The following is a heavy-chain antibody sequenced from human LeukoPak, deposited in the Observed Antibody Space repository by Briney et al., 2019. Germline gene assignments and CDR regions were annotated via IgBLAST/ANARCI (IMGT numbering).Heavy chain of an antibody. J-gene: IGHJ4*02. D-gene: IGHD6-13*01. CDR1: GGTFSSYA. CDR2: IIPILGIA. Sequence: ASVKVSCKASGGTFSSYAISWVRQAPGQGLEWMGRIIPILGIANYAQKFQGRVTITVDKSTSTAYMELSSLRSEDTAVYYCARDRGGWGTYSSSWYLIDYWRQGTLVTVSS. V-gene: IGHV1-69*04. CDR3: ARDRGGWGTYSSSWYLIDY.